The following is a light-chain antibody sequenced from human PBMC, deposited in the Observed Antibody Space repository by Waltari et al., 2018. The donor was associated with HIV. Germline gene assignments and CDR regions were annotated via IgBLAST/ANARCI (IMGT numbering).Light chain of an antibody. Sequence: QAVVTQEPSLTVSPGGTVTLTCGSSTGAVTSGHYPYWFQQMPGQAPRTLIYDTNTKHSWTPARFSGSLLGGKAALTLSGAQPEDEAEYYCLLSYSGTRVFGGGTKLTVL. CDR1: TGAVTSGHY. CDR3: LLSYSGTRV. J-gene: IGLJ3*02. CDR2: DTN. V-gene: IGLV7-46*01.